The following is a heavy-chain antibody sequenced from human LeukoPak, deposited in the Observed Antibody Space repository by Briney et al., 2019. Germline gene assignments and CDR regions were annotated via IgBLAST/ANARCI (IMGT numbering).Heavy chain of an antibody. CDR3: ARDGAITFGGVIVMDY. Sequence: PGGSLRLSCAASGFTLSSYSMNWVRQAPGKGLEWVSSISSSSSYIYYADSVKGRFTISRDNAKNSLYLQMNSLRAEDTAVYYCARDGAITFGGVIVMDYWGQGTLVTVSS. D-gene: IGHD3-16*02. V-gene: IGHV3-21*01. J-gene: IGHJ4*02. CDR1: GFTLSSYS. CDR2: ISSSSSYI.